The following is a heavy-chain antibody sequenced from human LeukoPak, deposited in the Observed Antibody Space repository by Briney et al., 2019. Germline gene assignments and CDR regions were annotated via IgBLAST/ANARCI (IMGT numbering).Heavy chain of an antibody. V-gene: IGHV1-18*01. D-gene: IGHD3-16*01. CDR1: GYTFISYS. CDR2: ISANNGDI. CDR3: ARDAGCVDNWGAGYFDY. J-gene: IGHJ4*02. Sequence: ASVKVSCKASGYTFISYSITWLRQAPGQGLEWVGWISANNGDIHYAQKFQDRVTMTTDTSTTKAYMELRSLRSDDTAVYYCARDAGCVDNWGAGYFDYWGQGTLVTVSS.